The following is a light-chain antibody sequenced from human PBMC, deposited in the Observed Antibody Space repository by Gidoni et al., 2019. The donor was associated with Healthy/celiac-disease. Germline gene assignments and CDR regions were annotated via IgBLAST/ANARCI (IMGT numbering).Light chain of an antibody. V-gene: IGKV4-1*01. Sequence: DIVMTQSPDSLAVSLGERATINCKSSQSVLYSSNNKNYLAWYQQKPGQPPKLLIYWASTRESGVPDRFSGSGSGTDFTLTISSLQAEDVAVYYCQQGWTFGQXTKVEIK. CDR2: WAS. CDR1: QSVLYSSNNKNY. J-gene: IGKJ1*01. CDR3: QQGWT.